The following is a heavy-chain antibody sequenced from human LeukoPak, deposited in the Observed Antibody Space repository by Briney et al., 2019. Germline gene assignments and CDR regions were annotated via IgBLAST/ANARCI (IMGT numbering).Heavy chain of an antibody. D-gene: IGHD4-23*01. CDR2: ISAYNGNT. J-gene: IGHJ5*02. V-gene: IGHV1-18*01. Sequence: ASVKVSCKASGYTFTSYGISWVRQAPGQGLEWMGWISAYNGNTNYAQKLQGRVTMTTDTSTSTAYMDLSSLTSDDTAVYYCARSNYGGQGAGDNWFDPWGQGTLVTVSS. CDR1: GYTFTSYG. CDR3: ARSNYGGQGAGDNWFDP.